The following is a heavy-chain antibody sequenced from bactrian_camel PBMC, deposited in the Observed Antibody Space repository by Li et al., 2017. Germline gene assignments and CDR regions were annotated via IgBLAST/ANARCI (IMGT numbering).Heavy chain of an antibody. D-gene: IGHD6*01. Sequence: VQLVESGGDSVQAGGSLRLSCAAVGGFRFDESNEGGYRLAPGNKCELVAIVEDNGDTYYVDSVKGRFTISQDKAKNIVYLQMNTLKPEDTAVYHCAQSAGIGGSWDRCWSQGTQVTVS. CDR2: VEDNGDT. CDR1: GGFRFDESN. CDR3: AQSAGIGGSWDRC. J-gene: IGHJ4*01. V-gene: IGHV3S66*01.